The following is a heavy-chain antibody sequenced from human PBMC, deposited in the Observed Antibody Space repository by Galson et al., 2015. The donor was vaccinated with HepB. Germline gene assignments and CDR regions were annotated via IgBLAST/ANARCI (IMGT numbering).Heavy chain of an antibody. CDR3: AKDRWDLLRMGAFDV. J-gene: IGHJ3*01. CDR1: GFTFDNFA. V-gene: IGHV3-9*01. CDR2: LSWNSGSY. D-gene: IGHD2-8*01. Sequence: SLRLSCAASGFTFDNFAMHWVRQVPGKGLEWVSGLSWNSGSYGYADSVKGRFTISRDNSKNSLYLQMNSLRPEDTAVYYCAKDRWDLLRMGAFDVWSQGTLVTVSS.